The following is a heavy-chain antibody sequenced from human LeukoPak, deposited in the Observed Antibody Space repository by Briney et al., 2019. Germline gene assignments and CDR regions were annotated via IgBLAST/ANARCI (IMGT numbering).Heavy chain of an antibody. CDR2: INPSGGST. V-gene: IGHV1-46*01. CDR3: ARDGAYNWNDSYFDY. J-gene: IGHJ4*02. Sequence: ASVKVSCKASGYTFTSYYMHWVRQAPGQGLEWMGIINPSGGSTSYAQKFQGRVTMTRDMSTSTVYMELSSLRSEDTAVYYCARDGAYNWNDSYFDYWGQGTLVTVSS. CDR1: GYTFTSYY. D-gene: IGHD1-1*01.